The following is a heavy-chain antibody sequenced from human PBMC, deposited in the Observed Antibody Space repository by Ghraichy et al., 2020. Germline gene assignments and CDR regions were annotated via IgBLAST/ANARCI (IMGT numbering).Heavy chain of an antibody. CDR3: ARAFSVVPAADFDY. V-gene: IGHV1-2*02. CDR1: GYTFTGYD. J-gene: IGHJ4*02. CDR2: INPNSGGT. Sequence: ASVKVSCKAAGYTFTGYDMHWVRQAPGQGLEWMGWINPNSGGTNYAQKFQGRVTMTRDTSISTAYMELSRLRSDDTAVYYCARAFSVVPAADFDYWGQGTLVTVSS. D-gene: IGHD2-2*01.